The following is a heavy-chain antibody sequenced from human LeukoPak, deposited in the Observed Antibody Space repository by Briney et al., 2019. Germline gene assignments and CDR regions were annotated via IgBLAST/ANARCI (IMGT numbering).Heavy chain of an antibody. J-gene: IGHJ2*01. CDR1: GFTFSSYW. CDR2: IKQDGSEK. V-gene: IGHV3-7*01. CDR3: ASLSGDRQPTFYWFLDL. D-gene: IGHD7-27*01. Sequence: GGSLRLSCAASGFTFSSYWMSWVRQAPGKGLEWVANIKQDGSEKYYVDSVKGRFTISRDNAKNSLYLQMNRLRAEDTAMYYCASLSGDRQPTFYWFLDLWGRGTLVSVSS.